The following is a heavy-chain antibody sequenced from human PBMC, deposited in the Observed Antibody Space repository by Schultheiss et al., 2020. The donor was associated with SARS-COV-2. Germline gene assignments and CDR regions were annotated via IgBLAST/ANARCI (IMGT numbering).Heavy chain of an antibody. CDR3: ARDRYRSSWYLYY. V-gene: IGHV1-2*06. D-gene: IGHD6-13*01. J-gene: IGHJ4*02. Sequence: ASVKVSCKASGYSFTSSYMHWVRHAPGQGLEWMGRINPNSGGTNYAQKFQGRVTMTRDTSISTAYLELRRLRSDDTAVYYCARDRYRSSWYLYYWGQGTLVTVSS. CDR2: INPNSGGT. CDR1: GYSFTSSY.